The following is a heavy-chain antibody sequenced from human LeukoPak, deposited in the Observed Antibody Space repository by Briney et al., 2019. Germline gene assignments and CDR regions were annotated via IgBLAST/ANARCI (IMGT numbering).Heavy chain of an antibody. D-gene: IGHD2-8*01. V-gene: IGHV1-18*01. Sequence: ASVKVSCKASGYTFTSYGISWVRQAPGQGLEWMGWISAYNGNTNYAQKLQGRVTMTTDTSTSTAYMELRSLRSDDTAVYYCARHPLYRGAHYFDYWGQGTLVTVSS. J-gene: IGHJ4*02. CDR1: GYTFTSYG. CDR2: ISAYNGNT. CDR3: ARHPLYRGAHYFDY.